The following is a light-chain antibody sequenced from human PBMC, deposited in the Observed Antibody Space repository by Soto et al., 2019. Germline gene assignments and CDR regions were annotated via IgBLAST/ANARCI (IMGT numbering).Light chain of an antibody. Sequence: VLTQPPSASGTPGQRVTISCSGSSSNVGSNTVNWYQQLPGTAPKLLIYSNNQRPSGVPDRFSGSKSGTSASLAISGLQSEDEADYYCASWDDSLNGSNWVFGGGTKVTVL. CDR1: SSNVGSNT. V-gene: IGLV1-44*01. J-gene: IGLJ3*02. CDR2: SNN. CDR3: ASWDDSLNGSNWV.